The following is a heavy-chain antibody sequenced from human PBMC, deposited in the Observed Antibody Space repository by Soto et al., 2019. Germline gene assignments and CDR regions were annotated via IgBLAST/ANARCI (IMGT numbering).Heavy chain of an antibody. CDR3: ARIAVAGTAYGFDI. V-gene: IGHV1-3*01. D-gene: IGHD6-19*01. CDR2: INAGNSNT. CDR1: GYTFTSYA. J-gene: IGHJ3*02. Sequence: GASVKVSCTASGYTFTSYAMQWVRQAPGQRLEWMGWINAGNSNTKYSQKLQGRVTITRDTSASTAYMELSSLRSEDTAVYYCARIAVAGTAYGFDIWGQGTMVTVSS.